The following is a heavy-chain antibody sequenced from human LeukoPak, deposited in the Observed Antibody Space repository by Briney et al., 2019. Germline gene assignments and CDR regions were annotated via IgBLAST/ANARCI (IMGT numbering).Heavy chain of an antibody. D-gene: IGHD3-10*01. V-gene: IGHV3-74*01. CDR3: ARKPDYYGADY. CDR2: IKGDGGSP. CDR1: GFTFSNYW. J-gene: IGHJ4*02. Sequence: GGSLRLSCAASGFTFSNYWMHWVRQAPGKGLVWVSRIKGDGGSPTYADSVKGRFTISRDNAKHTLYLQMSSARAEDTAVYYCARKPDYYGADYWGQGTLVTVSS.